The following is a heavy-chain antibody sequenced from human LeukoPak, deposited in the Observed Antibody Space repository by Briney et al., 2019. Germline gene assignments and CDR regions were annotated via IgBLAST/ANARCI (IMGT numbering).Heavy chain of an antibody. D-gene: IGHD5-18*01. V-gene: IGHV3-21*01. CDR2: ISSSSSYI. J-gene: IGHJ4*02. CDR3: ARVPTDTAMVRVFDY. Sequence: GGSLRLSCAASGFTFSSYSMNWVRQAPGKGLEWVSSISSSSSYIYYADSVKSRFTISRDDAKNSLYLQMNSLRAEDTAVYYCARVPTDTAMVRVFDYWGQGTLVTVSS. CDR1: GFTFSSYS.